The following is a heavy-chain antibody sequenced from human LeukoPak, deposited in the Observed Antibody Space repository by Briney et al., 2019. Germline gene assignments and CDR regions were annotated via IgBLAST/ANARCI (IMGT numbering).Heavy chain of an antibody. Sequence: GGSLRLSCAASGFFFRSFWMSWVRQAPGKGLEWVANIKQDGSESYYVDSLKGRFTISRDNAKNSLYLQMDSLRVEDTAVYYCVRGEAHDSWGQGTLITVSS. V-gene: IGHV3-7*01. CDR2: IKQDGSES. D-gene: IGHD1-26*01. CDR1: GFFFRSFW. J-gene: IGHJ4*02. CDR3: VRGEAHDS.